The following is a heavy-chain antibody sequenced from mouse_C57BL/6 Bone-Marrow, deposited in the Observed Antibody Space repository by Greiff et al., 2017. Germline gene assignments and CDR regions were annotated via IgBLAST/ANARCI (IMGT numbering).Heavy chain of an antibody. CDR1: GYTFTSYW. V-gene: IGHV1-72*01. CDR3: ARIGGLRRRDWYFDV. CDR2: IDPNSGGT. D-gene: IGHD2-4*01. J-gene: IGHJ1*03. Sequence: QVQLQQPGAELVKPGASVKLSCKASGYTFTSYWMHWVKQRPGRGLGWIGRIDPNSGGTKYNEKFKSKATLTVDKPSSTAYMQLSSLTSEDSAVYYCARIGGLRRRDWYFDVWGTGTTVTVSS.